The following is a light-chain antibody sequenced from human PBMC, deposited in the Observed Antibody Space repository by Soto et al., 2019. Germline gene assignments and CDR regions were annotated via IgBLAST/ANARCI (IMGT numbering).Light chain of an antibody. CDR1: QTLLLSNGNNY. J-gene: IGKJ1*01. V-gene: IGKV2-28*01. Sequence: DIVMTQSPLSLLVTPGEPASFFCRSSQTLLLSNGNNYLEWYVQKAGQSPQVLIYLGSKRASGVPDRFSGSGSGTDFILNISRVEAEDVGIYYCMQSLATPPTFGQGTKVEVK. CDR2: LGS. CDR3: MQSLATPPT.